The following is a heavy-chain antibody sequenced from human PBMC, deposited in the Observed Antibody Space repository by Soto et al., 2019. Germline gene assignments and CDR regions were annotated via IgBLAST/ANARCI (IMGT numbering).Heavy chain of an antibody. CDR3: AGGYGGNSGYFDF. D-gene: IGHD2-21*02. CDR2: IWYDGSNK. V-gene: IGHV3-33*01. CDR1: GFTFSSYG. Sequence: QVQLVESGGGVVQPGRSLRLSCAASGFTFSSYGMHWVRQAPGKGLAWVAVIWYDGSNKYYADSVKGRFTISRDNSKNPLYRQMNSLRAEDSAVYYCAGGYGGNSGYFDFWGQGTLVTVSS. J-gene: IGHJ4*02.